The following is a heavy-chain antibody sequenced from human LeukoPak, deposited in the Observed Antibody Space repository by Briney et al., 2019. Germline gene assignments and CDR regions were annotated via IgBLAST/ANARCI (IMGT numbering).Heavy chain of an antibody. J-gene: IGHJ4*02. CDR1: GFSLSTSGMR. D-gene: IGHD4/OR15-4a*01. CDR3: ARMGASSPFDY. V-gene: IGHV2-70*04. Sequence: SGPALVKPTQTLTLTCTFSGFSLSTSGMRVSWIRQPPGKALEWLARIDWDDDQFYTTSLKTRLTISKNTSKNQVVLTMPNMDPVDTATYYCARMGASSPFDYWGQGTLVTVSS. CDR2: IDWDDDQ.